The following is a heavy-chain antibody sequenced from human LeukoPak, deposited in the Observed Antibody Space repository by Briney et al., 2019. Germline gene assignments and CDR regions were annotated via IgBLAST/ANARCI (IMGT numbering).Heavy chain of an antibody. V-gene: IGHV4-38-2*02. CDR3: ARDAGGDFDY. D-gene: IGHD2-21*01. Sequence: SETLSLTCNVSGYSISSGYYWGWFRQPPGKALEWIGTTFHSGSPNYNPSLKSRVTISIDTSKNQFSLKLSSVTAADTAFYYCARDAGGDFDYWGQGTLVTVSS. J-gene: IGHJ4*02. CDR2: TFHSGSP. CDR1: GYSISSGYY.